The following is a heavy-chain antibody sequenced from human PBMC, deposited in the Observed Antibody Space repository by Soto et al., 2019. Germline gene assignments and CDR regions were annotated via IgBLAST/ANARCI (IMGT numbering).Heavy chain of an antibody. J-gene: IGHJ4*02. D-gene: IGHD6-13*01. V-gene: IGHV3-11*01. CDR2: ISSSGSTI. CDR3: ARDYSSSWYAGYFDY. CDR1: GFTFSDYY. Sequence: GGSLRLSCAASGFTFSDYYMSWIRQAPGKGLEWVSYISSSGSTIYYADSVKGRFTISRDNAKNSLYLQMNSLRAEDTAVYYCARDYSSSWYAGYFDYWGQGTLVTVSS.